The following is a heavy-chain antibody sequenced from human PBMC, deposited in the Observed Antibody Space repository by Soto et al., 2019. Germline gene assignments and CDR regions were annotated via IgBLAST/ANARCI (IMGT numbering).Heavy chain of an antibody. D-gene: IGHD3-10*01. J-gene: IGHJ3*02. CDR2: IHNSGTT. V-gene: IGHV4-59*01. Sequence: ASETLSLTCTVSGGSIRGYYWSWIRQTPGKVLEWIAYIHNSGTTNYHPSHKSRITISVDTPKNQFSLRLNSVTAADTAVYYCARIPPLASENYLAFDMWGQGTMVTVSS. CDR3: ARIPPLASENYLAFDM. CDR1: GGSIRGYY.